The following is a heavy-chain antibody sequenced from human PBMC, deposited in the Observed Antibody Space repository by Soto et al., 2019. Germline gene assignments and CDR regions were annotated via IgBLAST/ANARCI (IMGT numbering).Heavy chain of an antibody. J-gene: IGHJ6*02. CDR2: IKQDGSEK. D-gene: IGHD6-6*01. CDR3: AREGSSVVGDYYGMDV. Sequence: PGGSLRLSCAASGFTFSSYWMSWVRQAPGKGLEWVANIKQDGSEKYYVDSVKGRFTISRDNAKNSLYLQMNSLRAEDTAVYYCAREGSSVVGDYYGMDVWGQGTTVTRLL. CDR1: GFTFSSYW. V-gene: IGHV3-7*01.